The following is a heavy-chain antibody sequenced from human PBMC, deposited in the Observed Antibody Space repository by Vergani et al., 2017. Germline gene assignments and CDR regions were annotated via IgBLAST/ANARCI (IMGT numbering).Heavy chain of an antibody. V-gene: IGHV4-31*03. CDR2: IYYSGST. J-gene: IGHJ4*02. Sequence: QVQLQESGPGLVKPSQTLSLTCTVSGGSLSSGGYYWSWIRQHPGKGLEWIGYIYYSGSTYYNPSVKSRVTISVDTSKNQFSLKLSSVTAADTAVYYGARVDSSEALQFDYWGQGTLVTVSS. CDR3: ARVDSSEALQFDY. CDR1: GGSLSSGGYY. D-gene: IGHD3-22*01.